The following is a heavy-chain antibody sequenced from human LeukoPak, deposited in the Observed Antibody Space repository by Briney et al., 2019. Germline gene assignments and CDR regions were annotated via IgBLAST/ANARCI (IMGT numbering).Heavy chain of an antibody. CDR1: GFTFSSYW. CDR2: IRKDGSIK. Sequence: GGSLRLSCAASGFTFSSYWMSWVRQAPGKGLEWVANIRKDGSIKHYVDSVTGRFTISRDNAKNSLFLQLNNLRAEDTAVYYCARDRNYYDGSAYYDVFDVWGQGTTVTVSS. CDR3: ARDRNYYDGSAYYDVFDV. J-gene: IGHJ3*01. V-gene: IGHV3-7*01. D-gene: IGHD3-22*01.